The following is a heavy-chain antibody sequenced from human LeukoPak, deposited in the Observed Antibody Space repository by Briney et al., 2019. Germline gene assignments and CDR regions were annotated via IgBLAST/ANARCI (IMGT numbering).Heavy chain of an antibody. Sequence: ASVKVSCKASGYTFTGYYMHWVRQAPGQGLEWMGWINPNSGGTNYAQKFQGRVTMTRDTSISTAYMELSRLRSDDTAVYYCARGLIFGVRYYMDVWGKGTTVTVSS. J-gene: IGHJ6*03. CDR2: INPNSGGT. V-gene: IGHV1-2*02. D-gene: IGHD3-3*01. CDR1: GYTFTGYY. CDR3: ARGLIFGVRYYMDV.